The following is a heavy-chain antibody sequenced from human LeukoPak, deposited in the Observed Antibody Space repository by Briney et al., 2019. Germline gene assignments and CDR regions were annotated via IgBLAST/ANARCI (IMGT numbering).Heavy chain of an antibody. D-gene: IGHD1-26*01. CDR1: GFTFSNYA. Sequence: GGSLRLACAASGFTFSNYAMNWVRQAPGKGLEWVSSISGSGGSTYYADSVKGRFTISRDNSKNTLFLQMNSLRAEDTAVYYCAKDFREGATKDAFDIWGQGTMVTVSS. V-gene: IGHV3-23*01. CDR2: ISGSGGST. J-gene: IGHJ3*02. CDR3: AKDFREGATKDAFDI.